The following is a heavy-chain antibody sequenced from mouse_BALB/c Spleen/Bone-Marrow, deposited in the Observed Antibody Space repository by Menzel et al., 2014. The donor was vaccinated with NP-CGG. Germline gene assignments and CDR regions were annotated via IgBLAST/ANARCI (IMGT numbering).Heavy chain of an antibody. Sequence: EVMLVESGGDLVKPGGSLKLSCAASGFTFSSYGMSWVRQTPDKRLEWVATISSGGSYTYYPDSVKGRFTISGDNAKNTLYLQMSSLKSEDTAMYYCARPTTVVATGGSFDYWGQGTALTVSS. J-gene: IGHJ2*01. CDR2: ISSGGSYT. D-gene: IGHD1-1*01. CDR1: GFTFSSYG. V-gene: IGHV5-6*02. CDR3: ARPTTVVATGGSFDY.